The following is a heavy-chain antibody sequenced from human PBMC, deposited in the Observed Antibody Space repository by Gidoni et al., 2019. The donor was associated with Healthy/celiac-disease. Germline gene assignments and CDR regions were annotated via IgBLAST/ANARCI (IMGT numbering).Heavy chain of an antibody. J-gene: IGHJ6*02. V-gene: IGHV3-48*02. Sequence: EVQLVESGGGLVQPGGSLRLSCPASGFTFTRSLMHSVRQAPGKGLEWVSYISSSSSTIYYADSVKGRFTISRDNAKNSLYLQMNSLRDEDTAVYYCARASGLGSRFLEWLHTGGDGMDVWGQGTTVTVSS. D-gene: IGHD3-3*01. CDR2: ISSSSSTI. CDR3: ARASGLGSRFLEWLHTGGDGMDV. CDR1: GFTFTRSL.